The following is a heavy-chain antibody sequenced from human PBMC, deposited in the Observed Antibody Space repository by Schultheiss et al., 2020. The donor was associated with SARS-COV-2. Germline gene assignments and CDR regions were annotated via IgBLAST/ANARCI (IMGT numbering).Heavy chain of an antibody. Sequence: GESLKISCAASGFTFSSYGMHWVRQAPGKGLEWVAVIWYDGSNKYYADSVKGRFTISRDNSKNTLYLQMNSLRAEDTAVYYCARVRAYSSSFFDYWGQGTLVTVSS. CDR3: ARVRAYSSSFFDY. D-gene: IGHD6-13*01. V-gene: IGHV3-33*01. CDR2: IWYDGSNK. CDR1: GFTFSSYG. J-gene: IGHJ4*02.